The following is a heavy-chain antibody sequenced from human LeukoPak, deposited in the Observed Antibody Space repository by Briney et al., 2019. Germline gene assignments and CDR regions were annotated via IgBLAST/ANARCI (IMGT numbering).Heavy chain of an antibody. D-gene: IGHD2-2*01. J-gene: IGHJ4*02. CDR2: IIQDGSAQ. CDR3: AIDLFSCSSTSCYVY. V-gene: IGHV3-7*01. CDR1: GFTFSSSW. Sequence: GGSLRLSCAASGFTFSSSWMSWVRQAPGKGLEWVANIIQDGSAQYYVDSVEGRFTISRDNADNSLYLQMNSLRAEDTAVYYCAIDLFSCSSTSCYVYWGRGTLVTVSS.